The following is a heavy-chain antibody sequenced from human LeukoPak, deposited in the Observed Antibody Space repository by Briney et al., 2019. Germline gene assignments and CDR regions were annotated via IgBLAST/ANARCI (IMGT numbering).Heavy chain of an antibody. J-gene: IGHJ6*02. CDR2: ISSSSSYI. D-gene: IGHD3-22*01. V-gene: IGHV3-21*01. CDR3: ARDRSVRRFITMIVVGYGMDV. Sequence: PGGSLRLSCAASVFTFSSYSMNWVRQAPGKGLEWVSSISSSSSYIYYADSVKGRFTISRDNAKNSLYLQMNSLRAEDTAVYYCARDRSVRRFITMIVVGYGMDVWGQGTTVTVSS. CDR1: VFTFSSYS.